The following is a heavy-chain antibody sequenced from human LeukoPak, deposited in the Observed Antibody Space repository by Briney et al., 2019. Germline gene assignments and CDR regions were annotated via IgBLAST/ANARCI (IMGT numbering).Heavy chain of an antibody. CDR3: VREAGYCASVCLKSNWFDP. V-gene: IGHV3-23*01. Sequence: PPGGSLRLSCAASGFPFSSHAMSWVRQPPGKGLEWVAAISNGKTYYADSVRGRFTISRDDSKNTVYLQMSSLRDEDTALYYCVREAGYCASVCLKSNWFDPWGQGTLVTVSS. CDR1: GFPFSSHA. D-gene: IGHD2-15*01. CDR2: ISNGKT. J-gene: IGHJ5*02.